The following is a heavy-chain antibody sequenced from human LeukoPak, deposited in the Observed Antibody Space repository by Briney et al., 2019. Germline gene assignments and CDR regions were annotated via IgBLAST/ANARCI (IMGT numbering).Heavy chain of an antibody. D-gene: IGHD4-17*01. Sequence: KTSETLSLTCTVSGGSISSSSYYWGWIRQPPGKGLEWIGYIYYSGSTYYNPSLKSRVTISVDTSKNQFSLKLSSVTAADTAVYYCARTDYGTDYWGQGTLVTVSS. CDR2: IYYSGST. J-gene: IGHJ4*02. V-gene: IGHV4-39*01. CDR3: ARTDYGTDY. CDR1: GGSISSSSYY.